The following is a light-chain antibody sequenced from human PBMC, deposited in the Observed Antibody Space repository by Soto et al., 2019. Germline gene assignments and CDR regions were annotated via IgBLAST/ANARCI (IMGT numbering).Light chain of an antibody. V-gene: IGKV3-15*01. Sequence: EIVMTQSPATLSVSPGERATLSCRASQSVSSNLAWYQQKPGQAPRLLNYGASTRATGIPARFSGSGSGTEFTLTISSLQSEDFAVYYCQQYNNWLTWTFGQGTKVEIK. J-gene: IGKJ1*01. CDR2: GAS. CDR1: QSVSSN. CDR3: QQYNNWLTWT.